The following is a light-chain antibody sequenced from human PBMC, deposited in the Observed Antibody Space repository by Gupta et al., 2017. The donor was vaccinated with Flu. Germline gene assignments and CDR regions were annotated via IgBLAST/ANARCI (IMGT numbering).Light chain of an antibody. Sequence: QMTQSPSSLSASAGDRVTITCRASQGISNYLAWYQQKPGKVPKLLIYAASTLQSGVPSRFSGSGSGTDFTLTISSLQPEDVATYYCQKYNSALMYSFGQGTKLEIK. J-gene: IGKJ2*03. CDR1: QGISNY. CDR3: QKYNSALMYS. CDR2: AAS. V-gene: IGKV1-27*01.